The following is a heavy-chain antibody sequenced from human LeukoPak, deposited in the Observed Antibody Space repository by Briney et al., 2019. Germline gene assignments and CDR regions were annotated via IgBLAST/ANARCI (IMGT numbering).Heavy chain of an antibody. CDR1: GFTFSSYA. CDR3: ARPGITAFDI. CDR2: ISSSGSVT. V-gene: IGHV3-48*01. Sequence: GGSLRLSCAASGFTFSSYAMSWVRQAPGKGLEWVSHISSSGSVTYYGDSVKGRITISRDNAKNSVSLYMNSLRAEDSAVYYCARPGITAFDIWGQGTMVTVSS. J-gene: IGHJ3*02. D-gene: IGHD3-10*01.